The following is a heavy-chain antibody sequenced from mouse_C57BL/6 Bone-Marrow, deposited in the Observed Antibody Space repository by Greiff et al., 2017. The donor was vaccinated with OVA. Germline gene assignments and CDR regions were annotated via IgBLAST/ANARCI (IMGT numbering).Heavy chain of an antibody. CDR2: ISDGGSYT. J-gene: IGHJ3*01. Sequence: EVKLVESGGGLVKPGGSLKLSCAASGFTFSSYAMSWFRQTPEKRLEWVATISDGGSYTYYPDNVKGRFTISRDNAKNNLYLQMSHLKSEDTAMYYCARVPFYYDSRWGQGTLVTVSA. V-gene: IGHV5-4*03. CDR3: ARVPFYYDSR. D-gene: IGHD2-4*01. CDR1: GFTFSSYA.